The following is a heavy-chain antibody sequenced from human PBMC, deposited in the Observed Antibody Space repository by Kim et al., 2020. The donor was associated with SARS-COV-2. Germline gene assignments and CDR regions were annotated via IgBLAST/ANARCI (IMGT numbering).Heavy chain of an antibody. CDR3: ARDGRLHY. J-gene: IGHJ4*02. CDR1: GFTFSNFW. Sequence: GGSLRLSCAASGFTFSNFWMTWVRQAPGKGLEWVAQINEDGSDKYFVDSVKGRFTISRDNTKNSVYLQMSNLRAEDTAMYYCARDGRLHYWGQGTLVTVSS. V-gene: IGHV3-7*01. D-gene: IGHD1-26*01. CDR2: INEDGSDK.